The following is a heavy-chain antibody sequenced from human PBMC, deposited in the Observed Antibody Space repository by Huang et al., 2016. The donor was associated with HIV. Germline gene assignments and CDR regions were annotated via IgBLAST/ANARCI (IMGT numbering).Heavy chain of an antibody. CDR3: ARKLTGLSGTYSDPFDY. V-gene: IGHV3-21*01. D-gene: IGHD3-9*01. CDR2: MSFDPSDV. J-gene: IGHJ4*02. Sequence: EVQLVQSEGGLVKPGGSLRLSCVGSGFSFSTASLSWVRPAPGKGLEWVSSMSFDPSDVDAADSGRCRFTISRDNAENSLYLDMNDLTPEDTAVYYCARKLTGLSGTYSDPFDYWGQGALVTVSS. CDR1: GFSFSTAS.